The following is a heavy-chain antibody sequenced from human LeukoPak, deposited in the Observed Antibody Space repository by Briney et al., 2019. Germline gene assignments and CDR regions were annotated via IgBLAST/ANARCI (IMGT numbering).Heavy chain of an antibody. CDR2: INPNSGGT. D-gene: IGHD5-24*01. CDR1: GYTSTGYY. Sequence: ASVKVSCKASGYTSTGYYMHWVRQAPGQGLEWMGWINPNSGGTNYAQKFQGRVTMTRDTSISTAYMELSRLRSDDTAVYYCARMRSRDGYNYGVLGYWGQGTLVTVSS. V-gene: IGHV1-2*02. J-gene: IGHJ4*02. CDR3: ARMRSRDGYNYGVLGY.